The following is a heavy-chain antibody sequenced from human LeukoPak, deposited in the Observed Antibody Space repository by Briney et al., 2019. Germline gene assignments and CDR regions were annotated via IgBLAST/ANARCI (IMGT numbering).Heavy chain of an antibody. D-gene: IGHD5-18*01. J-gene: IGHJ2*01. V-gene: IGHV5-51*01. CDR3: AGQRGYSYGPYWYFDL. CDR1: GYSFTSYW. CDR2: IYPGDSDT. Sequence: GESLKISCKGSGYSFTSYWIGWVRQMPGKGLEWMGIIYPGDSDTRYSPSFQGQVTISADKSISTAYLQWSSLKASDTAMYYCAGQRGYSYGPYWYFDLWGRGTLVTVSS.